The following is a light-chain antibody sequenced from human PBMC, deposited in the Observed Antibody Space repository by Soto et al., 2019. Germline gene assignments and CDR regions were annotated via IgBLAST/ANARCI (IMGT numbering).Light chain of an antibody. CDR1: SDDIGANNY. CDR3: TSYTSASTLV. J-gene: IGLJ2*01. V-gene: IGLV2-14*01. Sequence: QSALTQPASVSGSPGQSITISCTGTSDDIGANNYVSWYQHHPGKAPKILIYEAANRPSGISHRFSGSKSGNTASLTISGLQAEDEADYFCTSYTSASTLVFGGGTKVPS. CDR2: EAA.